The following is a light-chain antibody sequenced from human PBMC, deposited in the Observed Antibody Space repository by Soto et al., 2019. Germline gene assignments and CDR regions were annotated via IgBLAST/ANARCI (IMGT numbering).Light chain of an antibody. V-gene: IGKV3-11*01. CDR1: QSVRSY. CDR3: QQRSNWPLT. J-gene: IGKJ4*01. CDR2: EAS. Sequence: EIVLTQSPATLSLSPGERATLSCRASQSVRSYLAWYQQKPGQAPRLLIYEASNRATGIPARFSGSGSGTDFTLTISSLEPEDFAVYYCQQRSNWPLTFGGGTKVEI.